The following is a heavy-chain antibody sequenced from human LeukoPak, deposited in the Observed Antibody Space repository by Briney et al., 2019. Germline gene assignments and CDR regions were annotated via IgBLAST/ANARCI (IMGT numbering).Heavy chain of an antibody. V-gene: IGHV3-21*01. CDR1: GFTFNSYS. CDR2: ISSSSLSYI. CDR3: ARGTNAYPGSDY. D-gene: IGHD1-14*01. Sequence: GGSLRLSCAASGFTFNSYSMNWVRQAPGKGLEWVSSISSSSLSYIYYADSVRGRFTISRDNAKNSVFLEMNSLRAEDTAVYYCARGTNAYPGSDYWGQGTLVAVSS. J-gene: IGHJ4*02.